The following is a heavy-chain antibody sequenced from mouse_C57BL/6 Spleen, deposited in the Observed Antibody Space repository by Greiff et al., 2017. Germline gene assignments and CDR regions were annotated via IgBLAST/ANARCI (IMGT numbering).Heavy chain of an antibody. CDR3: ASYGYDGSWFAY. CDR1: GFSLTSYG. Sequence: QVQLQQSGPGLVQPSQSLSITCTVSGFSLTSYGVHWVRQSPGKGLEWLGVIWSGGSTDYNAAFISRLSISKDNSKSQVFFKMHSLQADDTAIYYCASYGYDGSWFAYWGQGTLVTVSA. CDR2: IWSGGST. J-gene: IGHJ3*01. V-gene: IGHV2-2*01. D-gene: IGHD2-2*01.